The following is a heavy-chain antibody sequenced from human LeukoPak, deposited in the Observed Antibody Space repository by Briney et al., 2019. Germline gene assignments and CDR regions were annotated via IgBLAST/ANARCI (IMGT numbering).Heavy chain of an antibody. CDR3: VREKGHYGPGISYTTDAFDI. Sequence: PSETLSLTCNVSSDSFSKFYWTWIRQTPGKGLEWIGYVYYSGSTNYNPSLKSRVTISIDTSRNQFSLTLRSVTAADKAVFYCVREKGHYGPGISYTTDAFDIWGQGTVVTVSS. D-gene: IGHD3-10*01. J-gene: IGHJ3*02. CDR2: VYYSGST. CDR1: SDSFSKFY. V-gene: IGHV4-59*01.